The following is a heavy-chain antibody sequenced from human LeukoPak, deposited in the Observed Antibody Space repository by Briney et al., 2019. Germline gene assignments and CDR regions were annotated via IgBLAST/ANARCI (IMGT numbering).Heavy chain of an antibody. D-gene: IGHD2-15*01. V-gene: IGHV4-34*01. CDR3: ARGRCSGGSCYLGYYYYGMDV. Sequence: SETLSLTCAVYGGSFSGYYWSWIRQPPGKGVEWIGEINHSGSTNYNPSLKSRVTISVDTSKIQGSRKLSSVTAADTAVYYCARGRCSGGSCYLGYYYYGMDVWSKGTTVTVSS. J-gene: IGHJ6*04. CDR2: INHSGST. CDR1: GGSFSGYY.